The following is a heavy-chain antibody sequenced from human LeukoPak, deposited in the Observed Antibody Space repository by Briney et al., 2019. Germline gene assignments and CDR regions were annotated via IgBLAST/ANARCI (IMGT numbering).Heavy chain of an antibody. D-gene: IGHD4-17*01. CDR3: ARVLPSDVTVTTH. CDR2: IIPIFGTA. V-gene: IGHV1-69*13. CDR1: GGTFSSYA. Sequence: SVKVSCKASGGTFSSYAISWVRQAPGQGLEWMGGIIPIFGTANYAQRFQGRVTITADESTSTAYMELSSLRSEDTAVYYCARVLPSDVTVTTHWGQGTLVTVSS. J-gene: IGHJ4*02.